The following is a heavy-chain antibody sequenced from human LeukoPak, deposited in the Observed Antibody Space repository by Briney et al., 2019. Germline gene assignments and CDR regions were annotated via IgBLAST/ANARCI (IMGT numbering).Heavy chain of an antibody. V-gene: IGHV4-59*01. CDR2: IYYSGST. CDR1: GGSISSYY. CDR3: ASQSEYSSSSDY. D-gene: IGHD6-6*01. J-gene: IGHJ4*02. Sequence: PSETLSLTCTVSGGSISSYYWSWIRQPPGKGLEWIGDIYYSGSTNYNPSLKSRVTISVDTSENHFSLKLSSVTAADTAVYYCASQSEYSSSSDYWGQGTLVTVSS.